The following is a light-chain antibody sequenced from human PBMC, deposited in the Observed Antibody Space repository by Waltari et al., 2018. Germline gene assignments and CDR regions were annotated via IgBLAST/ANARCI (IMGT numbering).Light chain of an antibody. Sequence: SYELTQPPSVSVSPGQTASLTCSGDKLGDNYASWYQQKPGQSPVLVIYQDTKRPSGIPERFSGSNSGNTATLTISGTQGMDEADYYCLAWDSSTAWVFGGGTKLTVL. CDR1: KLGDNY. CDR2: QDT. V-gene: IGLV3-1*01. CDR3: LAWDSSTAWV. J-gene: IGLJ3*02.